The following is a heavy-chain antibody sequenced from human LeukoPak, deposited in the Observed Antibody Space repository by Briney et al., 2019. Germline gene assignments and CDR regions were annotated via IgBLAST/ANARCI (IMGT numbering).Heavy chain of an antibody. V-gene: IGHV3-30*02. CDR3: ARAAGSGSYASPGYYYYYMDV. CDR1: AFTFSSYG. CDR2: IRYDGSNK. J-gene: IGHJ6*03. Sequence: PGGSLRLSCAASAFTFSSYGMHWVRQAPGKGLEWVAFIRYDGSNKYYADSVKGRFTISRDNSKNTLYLQMNSLRAEDTAVYYCARAAGSGSYASPGYYYYYMDVWGKGTTVTVSS. D-gene: IGHD3-10*01.